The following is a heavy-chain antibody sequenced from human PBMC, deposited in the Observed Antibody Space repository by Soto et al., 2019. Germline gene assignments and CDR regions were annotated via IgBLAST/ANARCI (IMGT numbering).Heavy chain of an antibody. V-gene: IGHV1-69*02. D-gene: IGHD5-12*01. J-gene: IGHJ2*01. Sequence: SVKVSCKASGGTFSSYTISWVRQAPGQGLEWMGRIIPILGIANYAQKFQGRVTITADKSTSTAYMELGSLRSEDTAVYYCASAGYGRTGVFDLWGRGTLVTVSS. CDR1: GGTFSSYT. CDR2: IIPILGIA. CDR3: ASAGYGRTGVFDL.